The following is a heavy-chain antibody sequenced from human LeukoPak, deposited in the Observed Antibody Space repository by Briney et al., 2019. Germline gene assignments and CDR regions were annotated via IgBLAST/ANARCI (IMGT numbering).Heavy chain of an antibody. V-gene: IGHV1-46*01. CDR3: ARDSQYYYDSSGYDVPPKDDAFDI. CDR1: GYTFTGYY. D-gene: IGHD3-22*01. J-gene: IGHJ3*02. CDR2: INPSGGST. Sequence: ASVKVSCKASGYTFTGYYMHWVRQAPGQGLEWMGIINPSGGSTSYAQKFQGRVTMTRDTSTSTVYMELSSLRSEDTAVYYCARDSQYYYDSSGYDVPPKDDAFDIWGQGTMVTVSS.